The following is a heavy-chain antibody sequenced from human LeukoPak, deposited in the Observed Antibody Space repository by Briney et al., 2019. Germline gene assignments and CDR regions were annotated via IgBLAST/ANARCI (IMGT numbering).Heavy chain of an antibody. J-gene: IGHJ4*02. V-gene: IGHV3-74*01. D-gene: IGHD6-19*01. CDR2: ISRDGSNA. Sequence: WGSLRLSCTASGFTFSGYWMHWVRQAPGKGLVWVSRISRDGSNANYADSVKGRFTISRDNAKTTLYLQMNSLRAEDTAVYYCAREGQWLASDYWGQGTLVTVS. CDR3: AREGQWLASDY. CDR1: GFTFSGYW.